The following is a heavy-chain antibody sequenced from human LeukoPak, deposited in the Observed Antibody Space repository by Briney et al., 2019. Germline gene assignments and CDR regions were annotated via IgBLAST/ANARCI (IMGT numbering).Heavy chain of an antibody. D-gene: IGHD3-16*01. CDR2: VSISSGTI. J-gene: IGHJ4*02. CDR3: ARAMSTFGGVRNYFDS. CDR1: GFTFSGHN. Sequence: PGGSLRLSCAASGFTFSGHNMNWVRQAPGKDLEWISLVSISSGTIYYADSVNGRFRISRDNAKSSLDLEMNSLRAEDTAVYYCARAMSTFGGVRNYFDSWGQGTLVTVSS. V-gene: IGHV3-48*04.